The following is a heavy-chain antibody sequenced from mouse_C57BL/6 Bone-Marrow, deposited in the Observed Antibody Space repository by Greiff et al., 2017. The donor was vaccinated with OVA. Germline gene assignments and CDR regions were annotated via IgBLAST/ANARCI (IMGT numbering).Heavy chain of an antibody. Sequence: QVQLQQPGAELVRPGSSVKLSCKASGYTFTSYWMHWVKQRPIQGLEWIGNIDPSDSETHYNQKFKDKATLTVDKSSSTAYMQLSSLTSEDSAVYYGARLGIYYYGSSLMDYWGQGTSVTVSS. CDR2: IDPSDSET. V-gene: IGHV1-52*01. J-gene: IGHJ4*01. CDR3: ARLGIYYYGSSLMDY. D-gene: IGHD1-1*01. CDR1: GYTFTSYW.